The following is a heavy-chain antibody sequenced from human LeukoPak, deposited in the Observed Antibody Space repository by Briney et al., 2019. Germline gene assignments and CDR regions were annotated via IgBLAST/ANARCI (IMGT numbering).Heavy chain of an antibody. D-gene: IGHD3-22*01. CDR2: INHSGST. J-gene: IGHJ3*02. V-gene: IGHV4-34*01. Sequence: PSETLSLTCAVYGGSFSGYYWSWIRQPPGKGLEWIGGINHSGSTYNNPSLKSRVTISVDRSKKQFSLKLSSVTAADTAVYYCARTLTTARAPDVFDIWGQGTMVTVSS. CDR1: GGSFSGYY. CDR3: ARTLTTARAPDVFDI.